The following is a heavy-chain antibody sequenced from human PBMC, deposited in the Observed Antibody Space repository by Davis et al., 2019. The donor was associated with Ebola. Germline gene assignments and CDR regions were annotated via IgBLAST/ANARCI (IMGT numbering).Heavy chain of an antibody. CDR3: ARDRRPTYYYGSGSYLGDFDY. CDR1: GFTFSSYG. V-gene: IGHV3-48*04. D-gene: IGHD3-10*01. Sequence: GESLKISCAASGFTFSSYGMNWVRQAPGKGLEWVSGISWNSGSLKYADSVKGRFTSSRDNAKNSVYLQMNSLRAEDTAVYYCARDRRPTYYYGSGSYLGDFDYWGQGTLVTVSS. CDR2: ISWNSGSL. J-gene: IGHJ4*02.